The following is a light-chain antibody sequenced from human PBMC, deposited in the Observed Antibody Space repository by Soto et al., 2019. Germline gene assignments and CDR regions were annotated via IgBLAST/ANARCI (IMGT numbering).Light chain of an antibody. V-gene: IGLV2-11*01. CDR1: SSDVGGYNY. CDR2: DVS. Sequence: QCVLTQPRSVSGSPGEGVTISCTGTSSDVGGYNYVSWYQQHPGKAPKLMIYDVSKRPSGVPDRFSGSKSGNTASLTISGLQAEDEADYYCCSYAGSYTYVFGTGTKVTVL. CDR3: CSYAGSYTYV. J-gene: IGLJ1*01.